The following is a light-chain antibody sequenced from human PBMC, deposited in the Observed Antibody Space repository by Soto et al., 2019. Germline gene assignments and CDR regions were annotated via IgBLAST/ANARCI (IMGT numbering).Light chain of an antibody. Sequence: EIVLTQSPGTLSLSPGERATLSCRASQSVSSSYIAWYQQKPGQAPRLLIHGASSRATGIPDRFSGSGSGTDFTLTISGLEPEDFAVYYCQQYLTLCMYTFGQGTKLEIK. CDR1: QSVSSSY. CDR3: QQYLTLCMYT. V-gene: IGKV3-20*01. J-gene: IGKJ2*01. CDR2: GAS.